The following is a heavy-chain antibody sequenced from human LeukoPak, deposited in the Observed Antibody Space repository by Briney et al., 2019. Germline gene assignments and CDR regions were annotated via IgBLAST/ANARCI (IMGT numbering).Heavy chain of an antibody. D-gene: IGHD4-23*01. Sequence: GGPLRLSCAPSGFPLSSYWMQWVGQVPGKGLVWVSRIATDGSSTTYAYYVKGRFTISRDNAENTLYLQMNSLRAEDTAVYYCARDKYGGNSNAFDIWGQGTLVTVSS. V-gene: IGHV3-74*01. CDR2: IATDGSST. CDR3: ARDKYGGNSNAFDI. CDR1: GFPLSSYW. J-gene: IGHJ3*02.